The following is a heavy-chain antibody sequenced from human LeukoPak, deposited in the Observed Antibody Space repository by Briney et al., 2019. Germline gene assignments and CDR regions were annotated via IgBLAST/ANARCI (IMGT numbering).Heavy chain of an antibody. CDR3: ARVLAYCGGGCFRSFDY. J-gene: IGHJ4*02. Sequence: GASVKVSCKASGGTFSSYAISWVRQAPGQGLEWMGGIITIFGTANYAKKFQGRVTIPADESTSTAYMQLSSLRSEDTAVYYCARVLAYCGGGCFRSFDYWGQGTLVTVSS. D-gene: IGHD2-21*02. CDR1: GGTFSSYA. V-gene: IGHV1-69*13. CDR2: IITIFGTA.